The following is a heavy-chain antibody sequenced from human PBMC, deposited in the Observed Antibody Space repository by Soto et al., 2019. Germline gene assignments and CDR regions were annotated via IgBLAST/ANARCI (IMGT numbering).Heavy chain of an antibody. J-gene: IGHJ4*02. Sequence: GGSLRLSCTASGITLRNYAMNSVRQAPGKGLEWVSGISGSGGSTYYAGSAKGRFTIARDNSKNTLFLEMNSLRADDTSVHYCAKVPASSLTGSRPFDQWGQGTLVTVSS. V-gene: IGHV3-23*01. CDR2: ISGSGGST. CDR1: GITLRNYA. CDR3: AKVPASSLTGSRPFDQ. D-gene: IGHD3-9*01.